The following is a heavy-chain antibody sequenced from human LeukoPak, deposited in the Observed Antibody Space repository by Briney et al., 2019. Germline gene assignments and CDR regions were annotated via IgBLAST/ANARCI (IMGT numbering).Heavy chain of an antibody. CDR1: GFTFSSYA. Sequence: PGRSLRLSCAASGFTFSSYAMHWVRQAPGKGLEWVANIKQDGSEKYYVDSVKGRFTISRDNAKNSLYLQMNSLRAEDTAVYHCAKEWDYWGQGTLVTVSS. CDR3: AKEWDY. J-gene: IGHJ4*02. CDR2: IKQDGSEK. V-gene: IGHV3-7*03.